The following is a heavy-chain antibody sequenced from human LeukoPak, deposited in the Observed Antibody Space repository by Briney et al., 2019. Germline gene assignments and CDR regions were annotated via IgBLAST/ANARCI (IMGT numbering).Heavy chain of an antibody. CDR3: ARASSSWHEDYFDY. V-gene: IGHV4-59*01. CDR2: IYYNGST. Sequence: SETLSLTCAVYGGSFSGYYWSWIRQPPGKGLEWIGYIYYNGSTNYNPSLKSRVTISVDTSKNQFSLKLSSVTAADTAVYYCARASSSWHEDYFDYWGQGTLVTVSS. J-gene: IGHJ4*02. CDR1: GGSFSGYY. D-gene: IGHD6-13*01.